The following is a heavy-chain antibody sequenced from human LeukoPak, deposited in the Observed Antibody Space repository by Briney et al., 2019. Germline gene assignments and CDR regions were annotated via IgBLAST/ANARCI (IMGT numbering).Heavy chain of an antibody. D-gene: IGHD3-16*01. CDR3: VSGGSFDY. CDR2: IKPDGSER. V-gene: IGHV3-7*03. Sequence: SLRLSCAASGFTFSSYWMSWVRQAPGKGLECVANIKPDGSERYYVDSLKGRFIISRDNAKNSLHLQMTGLRVEDTAMYYCVSGGSFDYWGQGTLVTVSS. CDR1: GFTFSSYW. J-gene: IGHJ4*02.